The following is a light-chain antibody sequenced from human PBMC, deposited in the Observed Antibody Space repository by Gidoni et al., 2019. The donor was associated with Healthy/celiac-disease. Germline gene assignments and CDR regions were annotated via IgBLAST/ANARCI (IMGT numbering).Light chain of an antibody. Sequence: IVLTQSPATLSLSPGEKATISCRDSQSVSSYLAWYQKRPGQAPRLLIYDASNRATGIPARFSGSESGTDFTLTISSLEPEDFAVYYCQQRSNWPPIFTFGPGTKVDIK. CDR3: QQRSNWPPIFT. J-gene: IGKJ3*01. CDR2: DAS. V-gene: IGKV3-11*01. CDR1: QSVSSY.